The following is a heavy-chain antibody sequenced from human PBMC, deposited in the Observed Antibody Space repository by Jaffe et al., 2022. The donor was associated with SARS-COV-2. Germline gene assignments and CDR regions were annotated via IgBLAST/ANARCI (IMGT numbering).Heavy chain of an antibody. J-gene: IGHJ3*02. CDR1: GGSISSYY. D-gene: IGHD6-19*01. V-gene: IGHV4-59*01. Sequence: QVQLQESGPGLVKPSETLSLTCTVSGGSISSYYWSWIRQPPGKGLEWIGYISFSGSINYNPSLKSRVTISVDRSKNQFSLKVTSVTAADTAVYYCARYSSGWWADAFDIWGQGTMVTVSS. CDR2: ISFSGSI. CDR3: ARYSSGWWADAFDI.